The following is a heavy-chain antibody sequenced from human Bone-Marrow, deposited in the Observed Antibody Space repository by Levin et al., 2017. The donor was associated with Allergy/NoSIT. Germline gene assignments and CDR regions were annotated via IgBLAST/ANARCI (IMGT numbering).Heavy chain of an antibody. D-gene: IGHD6-13*01. CDR3: ARDSHISSQLDY. CDR1: GFTFSTYG. V-gene: IGHV3-33*01. CDR2: TWYDGART. Sequence: PGGSLRLSCEATGFTFSTYGMHWVRQAPGKGLEWVAFTWYDGARTYYVDSVKGRFTISRDNAKNTLYLQMDNLRVEDTALYFCARDSHISSQLDYWGQGTLVSVSS. J-gene: IGHJ4*02.